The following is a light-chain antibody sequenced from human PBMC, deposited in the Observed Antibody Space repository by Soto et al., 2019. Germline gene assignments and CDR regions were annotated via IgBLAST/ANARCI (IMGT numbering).Light chain of an antibody. CDR3: QQLNGPPWT. CDR1: PAIASF. J-gene: IGKJ1*01. Sequence: IQLTQSPSSLSASVGDRVTITCRASPAIASFLAWYQQKPGTAPKLLIYGASTLQSGVPSRFSGSRSGTDYTLTIASLQPEPFAPNSCQQLNGPPWTFCQGTKVDI. V-gene: IGKV1-9*01. CDR2: GAS.